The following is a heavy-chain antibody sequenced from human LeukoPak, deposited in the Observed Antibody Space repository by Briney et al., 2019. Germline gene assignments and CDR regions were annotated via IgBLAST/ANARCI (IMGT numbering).Heavy chain of an antibody. J-gene: IGHJ6*02. V-gene: IGHV3-66*02. CDR1: GFSVSSNY. CDR2: IYSGGST. D-gene: IGHD3-10*01. CDR3: ARESYYYGSGKGDSYYYYHAMDV. Sequence: GGSLRLSCAASGFSVSSNYMSWVRQAPGKGLEWVSVIYSGGSTYYADSVKGRFTISRDNSKNTLYLQMNSLRGEDTAVYYRARESYYYGSGKGDSYYYYHAMDVWGQGTTVTVSS.